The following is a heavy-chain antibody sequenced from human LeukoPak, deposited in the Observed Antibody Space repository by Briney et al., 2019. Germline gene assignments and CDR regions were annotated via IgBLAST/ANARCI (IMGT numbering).Heavy chain of an antibody. D-gene: IGHD6-19*01. CDR3: AKGQSYGSGCQACYFDY. CDR2: ISRDGVNT. Sequence: GGSLRLSCAASGFTFDDYAMHWVRQAPGKGLEWVSLISRDGVNTYYADSVKGRFTISRDNSKNSLYLQMNSLRTEDTALYYCAKGQSYGSGCQACYFDYWGRGTLVTVSS. CDR1: GFTFDDYA. J-gene: IGHJ4*02. V-gene: IGHV3-43*02.